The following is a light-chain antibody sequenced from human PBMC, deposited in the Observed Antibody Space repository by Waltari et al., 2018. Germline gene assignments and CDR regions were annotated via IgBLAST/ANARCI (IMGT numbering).Light chain of an antibody. CDR2: DVY. Sequence: SVTISCTGTSSDVGGYNYVTWYQHHPGKAPKLMLYDVYKRPSGVPDRFSGSKSGNTASLTISGLQVEDEADYYCCSYAGSYTLIFGGGTKLTVL. CDR1: SSDVGGYNY. CDR3: CSYAGSYTLI. J-gene: IGLJ2*01. V-gene: IGLV2-11*01.